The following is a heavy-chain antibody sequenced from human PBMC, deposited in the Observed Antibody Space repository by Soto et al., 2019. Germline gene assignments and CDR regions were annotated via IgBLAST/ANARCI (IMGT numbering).Heavy chain of an antibody. CDR1: GGSISSYY. CDR2: IYYSGST. Sequence: SETLSLTCTVSGGSISSYYWIWIRQPPGKGLEWIGYIYYSGSTNYNPSLKSRVTISVDTSKNQFSLKLSSVTAADTAVYYCARWGYYDSSGYRPFDYWGQGTLVTVSS. J-gene: IGHJ4*02. V-gene: IGHV4-59*01. D-gene: IGHD3-22*01. CDR3: ARWGYYDSSGYRPFDY.